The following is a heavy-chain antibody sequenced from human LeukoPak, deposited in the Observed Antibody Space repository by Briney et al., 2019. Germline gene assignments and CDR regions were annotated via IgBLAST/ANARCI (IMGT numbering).Heavy chain of an antibody. J-gene: IGHJ5*02. Sequence: GGSLRLSCAASGFTFSDYYMSWIRQAPGKGLEWLSYINIGGTNTHYADSVKGRFTISRNNAKKSLYLEMNNLRAEDTAVYYCATDGAGFDTWGQGVLVTVSS. CDR1: GFTFSDYY. CDR2: INIGGTNT. V-gene: IGHV3-11*01. CDR3: ATDGAGFDT.